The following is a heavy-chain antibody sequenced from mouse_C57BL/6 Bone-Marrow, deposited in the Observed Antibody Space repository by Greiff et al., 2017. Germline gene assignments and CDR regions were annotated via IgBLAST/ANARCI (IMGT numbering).Heavy chain of an antibody. D-gene: IGHD2-2*01. CDR2: IYPGSGST. V-gene: IGHV1-55*01. J-gene: IGHJ4*01. CDR1: GYTFTSYW. CDR3: AREGRGYVMDY. Sequence: QVQLQQPGAELVKPGASVKMSCKASGYTFTSYWLTWVKQRPGQGLEWIGDIYPGSGSTNYNEKFKSKATLTVDTSSSTAYMQLRSLTSEDSAVYYCAREGRGYVMDYWGQGTSVTVSS.